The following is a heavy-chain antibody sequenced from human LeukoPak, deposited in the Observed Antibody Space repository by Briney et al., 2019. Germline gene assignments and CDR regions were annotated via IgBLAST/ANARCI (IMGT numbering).Heavy chain of an antibody. V-gene: IGHV3-30*02. CDR1: GFMFSTYG. CDR2: IRPDGSDK. D-gene: IGHD6-19*01. Sequence: PGGSLRLSCAASGFMFSTYGMHWVRQAPGKGLEWVAFIRPDGSDKSYVGSVKGRFTISRDNSKNTLYLQMNSLRPEDTAVYYCEKHDSSSDYWGQGTLVTVSS. J-gene: IGHJ4*02. CDR3: EKHDSSSDY.